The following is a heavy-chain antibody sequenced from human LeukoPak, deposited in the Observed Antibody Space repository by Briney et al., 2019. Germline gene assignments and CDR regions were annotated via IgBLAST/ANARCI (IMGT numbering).Heavy chain of an antibody. J-gene: IGHJ5*02. D-gene: IGHD5-12*01. CDR1: GFTFSNAW. Sequence: PGGSLRLSCAASGFTFSNAWMTWVRQAPGKGLEWVGRIKNKPDGGTTDYAAPVKGRFTISREDSINTLYLQMNSLKTEDTAFYYCTTVGVATSGFFGPWGQGTLVTVSS. V-gene: IGHV3-15*05. CDR3: TTVGVATSGFFGP. CDR2: IKNKPDGGTT.